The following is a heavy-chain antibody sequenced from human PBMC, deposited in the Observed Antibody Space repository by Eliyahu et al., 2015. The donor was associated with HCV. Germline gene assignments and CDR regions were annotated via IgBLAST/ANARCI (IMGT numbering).Heavy chain of an antibody. CDR1: GYSFTSYW. D-gene: IGHD3-10*01. CDR2: VCPSDSYT. CDR3: ACSGHSELFEGGDRDADYYGMDV. Sequence: EVQLVQSGAEVKKPGESLRISCKGSGYSFTSYWXXWVRQMPGKGLEWMGGVCPSDSYTNYSPSFQGHVTISADKSISTASLQWSSLKASDTAMYYCACSGHSELFEGGDRDADYYGMDVWGQGTTVTVSS. J-gene: IGHJ6*02. V-gene: IGHV5-10-1*03.